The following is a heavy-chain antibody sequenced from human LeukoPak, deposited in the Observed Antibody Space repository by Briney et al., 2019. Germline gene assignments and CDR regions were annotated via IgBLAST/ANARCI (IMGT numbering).Heavy chain of an antibody. CDR2: ISSSGSTI. J-gene: IGHJ4*02. CDR3: ARSAHSGLFDY. V-gene: IGHV3-48*03. CDR1: GFTFSSYE. D-gene: IGHD3-10*01. Sequence: GGSLRLSCAASGFTFSSYEMTWVRQAPGKGLEWVSYISSSGSTIYYADSLKGRFTISRDNAKNSMYLQMNSLRAEDTAVYYCARSAHSGLFDYWGQGTLVTVFS.